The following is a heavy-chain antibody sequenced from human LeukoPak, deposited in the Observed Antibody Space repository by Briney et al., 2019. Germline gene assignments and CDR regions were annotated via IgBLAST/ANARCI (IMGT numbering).Heavy chain of an antibody. Sequence: ASVKVSCKASGYTFTSYDINWVRQATGQGLEWMGWMNPNSGNTGYAQKFQGRVTMTRNTSISTAYMELSSLRSEDTAVYYCARGDYYDSSGYYCEAPDIWGQGTMVTVSS. CDR2: MNPNSGNT. CDR3: ARGDYYDSSGYYCEAPDI. CDR1: GYTFTSYD. J-gene: IGHJ3*02. D-gene: IGHD3-22*01. V-gene: IGHV1-8*01.